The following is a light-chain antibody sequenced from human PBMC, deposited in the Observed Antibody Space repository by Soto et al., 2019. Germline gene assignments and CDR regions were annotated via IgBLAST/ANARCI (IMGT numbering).Light chain of an antibody. Sequence: DIVLTQSPGTLSLSPGERATLSCRASQSVSSNYLAWYQQKPGQDPRLLIHGASTRATGVPDRFSGSGSGTDFTLTISRLEPEDFAVYHCQQYGSLSWTFGQGTKVEIK. J-gene: IGKJ1*01. CDR3: QQYGSLSWT. V-gene: IGKV3-20*01. CDR1: QSVSSNY. CDR2: GAS.